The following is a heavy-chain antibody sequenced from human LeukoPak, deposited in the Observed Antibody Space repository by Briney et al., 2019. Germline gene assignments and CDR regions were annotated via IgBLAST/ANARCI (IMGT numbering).Heavy chain of an antibody. CDR1: GYTFTGYY. D-gene: IGHD3-3*01. V-gene: IGHV1-2*02. CDR3: ARDPDYDFWSGYYSY. Sequence: ASVKVSCKASGYTFTGYYMHWVRQAPGQGLEWMGWINPNSGGTNYAQKFQGRVTMTTDTSTSTAYMELRSLRSDDTAVYYCARDPDYDFWSGYYSYWGQGTLVTVSS. CDR2: INPNSGGT. J-gene: IGHJ4*02.